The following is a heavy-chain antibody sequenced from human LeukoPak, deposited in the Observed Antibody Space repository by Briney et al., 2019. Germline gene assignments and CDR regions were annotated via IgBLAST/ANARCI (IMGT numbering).Heavy chain of an antibody. V-gene: IGHV1-69*04. Sequence: SVKVSCKASVGTFSSYAISWVRQAPGQGLEWMGRIIPILGIANYAQKFQGRVTITADKSTSTAYMELSSLRSEDTAVYYCARDIQSIVEEDYWGQGTLVTVSS. CDR2: IIPILGIA. CDR1: VGTFSSYA. CDR3: ARDIQSIVEEDY. J-gene: IGHJ4*02. D-gene: IGHD1-26*01.